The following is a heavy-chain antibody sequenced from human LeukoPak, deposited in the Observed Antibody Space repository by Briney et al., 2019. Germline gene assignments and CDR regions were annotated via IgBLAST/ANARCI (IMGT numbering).Heavy chain of an antibody. J-gene: IGHJ3*02. D-gene: IGHD3-3*01. V-gene: IGHV4-61*02. CDR3: ARGRRITIFGVVDAFDI. CDR2: IYTSGST. Sequence: SETLSLTCTVSGGSLSSGSYYWSWIRQPAGKGLEWIGRIYTSGSTNYNPSLKSRVTISVDTSKNQFSLKLSSVTAADTAVYYCARGRRITIFGVVDAFDIWGQGTMVTVSS. CDR1: GGSLSSGSYY.